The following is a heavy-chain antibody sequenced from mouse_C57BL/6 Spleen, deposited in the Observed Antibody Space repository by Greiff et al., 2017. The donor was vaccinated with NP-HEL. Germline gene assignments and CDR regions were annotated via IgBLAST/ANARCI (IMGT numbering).Heavy chain of an antibody. CDR3: AEGVGRAWFDY. CDR2: ISSGSSTI. Sequence: EVQLVQSGAGLVKPGASLKLSCAASGFTFSDYGMHWVRQAPEKGLEWVAYISSGSSTIYYADTVKGRFTIAKDNTTNTMFLQMTSLRSEDAAMYYCAEGVGRAWFDYWGQGTLVTVSA. J-gene: IGHJ3*01. D-gene: IGHD1-1*01. V-gene: IGHV5-17*01. CDR1: GFTFSDYG.